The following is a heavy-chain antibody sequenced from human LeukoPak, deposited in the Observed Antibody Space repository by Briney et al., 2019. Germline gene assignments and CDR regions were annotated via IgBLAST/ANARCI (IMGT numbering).Heavy chain of an antibody. J-gene: IGHJ5*02. CDR3: ARGLHSTTSRWFDP. CDR2: ISSNGDSR. Sequence: GGSLRLSCAASGFTLSSYDMHWVRQAPGKGLEYVSVISSNGDSRSYANSVKGRFTIFRDNSKNTLYLQMGSLRAEDMAVYYCARGLHSTTSRWFDPWGQGTLVIVSS. D-gene: IGHD6-6*01. CDR1: GFTLSSYD. V-gene: IGHV3-64*01.